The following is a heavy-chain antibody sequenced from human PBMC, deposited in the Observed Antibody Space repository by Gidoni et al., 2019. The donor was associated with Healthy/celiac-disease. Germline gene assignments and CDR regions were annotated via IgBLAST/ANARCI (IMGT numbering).Heavy chain of an antibody. V-gene: IGHV4-30-4*01. CDR2: IYYSGST. CDR3: AGSPKYYDFWSGYHDAFDI. D-gene: IGHD3-3*01. Sequence: QVQLQESGPGLVKPSQTLSLTCTVSGGSICSGDYYWSWIRQPPGKGLEWIGYIYYSGSTYYNPSLKSRVTISVDTSKNQFSLKLSSVTAADTAVYYCAGSPKYYDFWSGYHDAFDIWGQGTMVTVSS. J-gene: IGHJ3*02. CDR1: GGSICSGDYY.